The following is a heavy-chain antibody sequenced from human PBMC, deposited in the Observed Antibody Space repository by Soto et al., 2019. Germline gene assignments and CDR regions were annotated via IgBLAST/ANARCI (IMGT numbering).Heavy chain of an antibody. D-gene: IGHD3-10*01. Sequence: QVQLVQSGAEVKKPGSSVKVSCKASGGTFSSYTISWVRQAPGQGLEWMGRIIPILGIANYAQKFQGRVTITADKSTSTAYMELSSLRSEDTTVYYCARQEDWEGSGSHFYIGGQGTMVTVSS. CDR2: IIPILGIA. V-gene: IGHV1-69*02. J-gene: IGHJ3*02. CDR1: GGTFSSYT. CDR3: ARQEDWEGSGSHFYI.